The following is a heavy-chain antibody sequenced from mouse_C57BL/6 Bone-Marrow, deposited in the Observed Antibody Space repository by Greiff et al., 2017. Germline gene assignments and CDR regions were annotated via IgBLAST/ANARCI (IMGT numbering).Heavy chain of an antibody. CDR1: GYTFTSYG. CDR3: ARKVLHGDYFDY. D-gene: IGHD1-1*01. J-gene: IGHJ2*01. CDR2: IYPRSGNT. V-gene: IGHV1-81*01. Sequence: QVQLQQSGAELARPGASVKLSCKASGYTFTSYGISWVKQRTGQGLEWIGEIYPRSGNTYYNEKFKGKATLTADKSSSTAYMELRSLTSEDSAVYFCARKVLHGDYFDYWGQGTTLTVSS.